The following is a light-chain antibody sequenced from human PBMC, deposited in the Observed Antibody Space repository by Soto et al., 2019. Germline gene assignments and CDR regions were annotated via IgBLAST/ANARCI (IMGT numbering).Light chain of an antibody. CDR2: EVG. CDR1: SSDVGGHNH. Sequence: QSALTQPASVSGSPGQSIIISCTGSSSDVGGHNHVSWYQQHPGKAPKLIIYEVGNRPSGVSNRFSGSKSGNTASLTISGFQAEDEADYYCNSYTSSSTHVFGTGTKLTVL. V-gene: IGLV2-14*01. J-gene: IGLJ1*01. CDR3: NSYTSSSTHV.